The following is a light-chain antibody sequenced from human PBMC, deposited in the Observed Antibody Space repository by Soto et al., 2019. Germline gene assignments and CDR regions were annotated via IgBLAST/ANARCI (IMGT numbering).Light chain of an antibody. J-gene: IGKJ1*01. CDR1: QTINNN. CDR3: QQYNNWPWT. Sequence: VMTQAPATLSVSPGERVTLSCRASQTINNNVAWYQLKDGQVPRLLIYGASTRAADVPARFSGGGSGTEFTLTISSLQSEDFAVYYCQQYNNWPWTFGQGTKVEIK. CDR2: GAS. V-gene: IGKV3-15*01.